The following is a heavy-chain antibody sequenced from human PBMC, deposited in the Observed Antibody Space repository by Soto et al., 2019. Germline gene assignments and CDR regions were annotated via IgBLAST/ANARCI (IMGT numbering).Heavy chain of an antibody. Sequence: QVQLQESGPGLVKPSETLSLTCTVSGGSISSYYWSWIRQPPGKGLEWIGYIYYSGNTNYNPSLGRRVTISIGTSKNQFSLRLNTVTAADTAVYYCARGYSGSWYWFDPWGQGTLVTVPS. J-gene: IGHJ5*02. D-gene: IGHD6-13*01. CDR1: GGSISSYY. V-gene: IGHV4-59*01. CDR2: IYYSGNT. CDR3: ARGYSGSWYWFDP.